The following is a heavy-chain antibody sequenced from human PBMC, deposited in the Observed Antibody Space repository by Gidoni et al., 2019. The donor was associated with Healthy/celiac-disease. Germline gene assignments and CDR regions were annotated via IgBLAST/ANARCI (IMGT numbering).Heavy chain of an antibody. J-gene: IGHJ6*02. D-gene: IGHD3-10*01. V-gene: IGHV3-30*18. Sequence: AASGFTFSSYGMPWVRQAPGKGLEWVAVISYDGSNKYYADSVKGRFTISRDNSKNTLYLQMNSLRAEDTAVYYCAKDLNYGSGSYYPSNYGMDVWGQGTTVTVSS. CDR1: GFTFSSYG. CDR2: ISYDGSNK. CDR3: AKDLNYGSGSYYPSNYGMDV.